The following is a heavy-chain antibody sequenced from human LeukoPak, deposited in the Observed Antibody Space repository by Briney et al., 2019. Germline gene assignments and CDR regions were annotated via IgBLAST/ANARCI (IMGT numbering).Heavy chain of an antibody. CDR2: INHSGST. CDR3: ARGDIVVVPAAKAYYYYIDV. Sequence: SETLSLTCAVYGGYFSDYYWSWIRQPPGNGLEWIGEINHSGSTNYNPSLKSRVTISVDTSKNQFSLKLNSVTAADAAVYYCARGDIVVVPAAKAYYYYIDVWGKGTTVTVSS. D-gene: IGHD2-2*01. V-gene: IGHV4-34*01. J-gene: IGHJ6*03. CDR1: GGYFSDYY.